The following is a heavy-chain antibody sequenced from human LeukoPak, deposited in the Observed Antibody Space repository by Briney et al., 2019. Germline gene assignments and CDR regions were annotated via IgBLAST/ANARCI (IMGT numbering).Heavy chain of an antibody. CDR1: GGSISGYY. CDR3: ARGRTTETTFYYYYYGMDV. Sequence: PSETLSLTCAVYGGSISGYYWSWIRQPPGKGLEWIGEFNHSGSTNYNPSLKSRVTISVDTSKNQFSLKLSSVTAADTAVYYCARGRTTETTFYYYYYGMDVWGQGTAVTVSS. J-gene: IGHJ6*02. V-gene: IGHV4-34*01. D-gene: IGHD4-11*01. CDR2: FNHSGST.